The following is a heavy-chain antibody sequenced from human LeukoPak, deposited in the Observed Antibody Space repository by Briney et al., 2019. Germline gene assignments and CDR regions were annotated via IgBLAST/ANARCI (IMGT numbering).Heavy chain of an antibody. Sequence: SETLSLTCTVSGGSINSGSYYWSWIRQPAGKGLEWIGRIYTSGSTKYNPSLKSRVTISGDTSKNQFSLKLSSVTAAETAVYYCARGLTPDAFDIWGQGTMVTVSS. J-gene: IGHJ3*02. CDR3: ARGLTPDAFDI. CDR1: GGSINSGSYY. CDR2: IYTSGST. V-gene: IGHV4-61*02.